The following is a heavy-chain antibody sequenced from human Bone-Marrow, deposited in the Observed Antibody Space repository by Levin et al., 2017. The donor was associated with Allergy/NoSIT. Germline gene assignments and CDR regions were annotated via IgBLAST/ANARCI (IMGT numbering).Heavy chain of an antibody. CDR2: ITNSGDNV. V-gene: IGHV3-23*01. CDR1: GFTFSIYA. Sequence: GGSLRLSCAASGFTFSIYAMSWVRQAPGKGLEWLSSITNSGDNVYYADSVKGRILVSRDNSGNTLYLQLSSLRAEDTAVYFCAKGKHYDSSGEEYYYGLDVWGQGTTVTVSS. J-gene: IGHJ6*02. D-gene: IGHD3-22*01. CDR3: AKGKHYDSSGEEYYYGLDV.